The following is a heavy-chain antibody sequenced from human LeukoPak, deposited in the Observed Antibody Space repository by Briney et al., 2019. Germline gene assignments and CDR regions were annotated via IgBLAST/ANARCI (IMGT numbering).Heavy chain of an antibody. CDR3: ARQILIAAAGRNWFDP. CDR2: INHSGST. V-gene: IGHV4-34*01. Sequence: SETLSFTCAVYGGSFSGYYWSWIRQPPGKGLEWIGEINHSGSTNYNPSLKSRVTISVDTSKNQFSLKLSSVTAADTAVYYCARQILIAAAGRNWFDPWGQGTLVTVSS. J-gene: IGHJ5*02. D-gene: IGHD6-13*01. CDR1: GGSFSGYY.